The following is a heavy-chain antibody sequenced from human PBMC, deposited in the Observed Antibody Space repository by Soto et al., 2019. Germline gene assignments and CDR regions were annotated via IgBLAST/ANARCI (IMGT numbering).Heavy chain of an antibody. CDR2: ISSSGSTI. Sequence: PGGSLRLSCAASGFTFSSYEMNWVRQAPGKGLEWVSYISSSGSTIYYADSVKGRFTISRDNAKNSLYLQMNSLRAEDTAVYYCARELRRKSSSWGFDYWGQGTLVTVSS. J-gene: IGHJ4*02. V-gene: IGHV3-48*03. D-gene: IGHD6-13*01. CDR3: ARELRRKSSSWGFDY. CDR1: GFTFSSYE.